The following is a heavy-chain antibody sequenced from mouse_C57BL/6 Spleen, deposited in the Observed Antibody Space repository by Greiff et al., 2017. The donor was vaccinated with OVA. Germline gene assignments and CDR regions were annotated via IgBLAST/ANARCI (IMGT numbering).Heavy chain of an antibody. D-gene: IGHD2-1*01. Sequence: VQLQQPGAELVKPGASVKLSCKASGYTFTSYWMHWVKQRPGQGLEWIGMIHPNSGSTNYNEKFKSKATLTVDKSSSPAYMQLSSLTSEDSAVYYGARGALYGNYEGYWGQGTTLTVAS. J-gene: IGHJ2*01. CDR3: ARGALYGNYEGY. CDR1: GYTFTSYW. CDR2: IHPNSGST. V-gene: IGHV1-64*01.